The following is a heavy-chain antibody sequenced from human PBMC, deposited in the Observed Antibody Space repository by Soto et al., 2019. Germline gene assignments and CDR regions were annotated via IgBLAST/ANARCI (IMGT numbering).Heavy chain of an antibody. CDR3: ARSGLIVATVPPDY. Sequence: GGSLRLSCAASGFTFSSYSMNWVRQAPGKGLEWVSSISSSSSYIYYADSVKGRFTISRDNAKNSLYLQMNSLRAEDTAVYYCARSGLIVATVPPDYWGQGTLVTVSS. V-gene: IGHV3-21*01. CDR2: ISSSSSYI. J-gene: IGHJ4*02. CDR1: GFTFSSYS. D-gene: IGHD5-12*01.